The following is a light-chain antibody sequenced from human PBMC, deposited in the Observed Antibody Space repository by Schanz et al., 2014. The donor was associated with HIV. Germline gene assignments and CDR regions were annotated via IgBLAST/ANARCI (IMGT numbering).Light chain of an antibody. V-gene: IGKV1-33*01. Sequence: DIQMTQSPSSLSASVGDRVTITCQASQDISNYLNWYQQKPGKAPKLLISEASTLESGVPPRFSGSGSGTEFTLTISSLQPDDFATYYCLQYNDYAYTFGQGTKLEIK. J-gene: IGKJ2*01. CDR2: EAS. CDR1: QDISNY. CDR3: LQYNDYAYT.